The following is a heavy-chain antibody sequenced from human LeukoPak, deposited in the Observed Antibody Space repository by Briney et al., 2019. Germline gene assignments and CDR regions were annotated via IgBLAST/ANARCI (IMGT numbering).Heavy chain of an antibody. D-gene: IGHD1-1*01. V-gene: IGHV1-3*01. CDR1: GYTFTSYA. CDR2: INAGNGNT. Sequence: ASVKVSCKASGYTFTSYAMHWVRQAPGQRLEWMGWINAGNGNTKYSQKFQGRVTITRDTSASTAYMELSSPRSEDTAVYYCARTTAPGWNDVPWDYWGQGTLVTVSS. J-gene: IGHJ4*02. CDR3: ARTTAPGWNDVPWDY.